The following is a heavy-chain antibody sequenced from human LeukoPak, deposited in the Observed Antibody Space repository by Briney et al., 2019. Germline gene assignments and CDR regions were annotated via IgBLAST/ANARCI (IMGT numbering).Heavy chain of an antibody. CDR2: ISSSGTTI. Sequence: NPGGSLRLSCAASGFTFSDYYMNWIRQAPGKGLEWVSYISSSGTTIYYADSVKGRFTISRDNAKNSLYLQMISLRAEDTAVYSCARDNYDSSGPYYFDYWGQGTLVTVSS. D-gene: IGHD3-22*01. V-gene: IGHV3-11*04. CDR3: ARDNYDSSGPYYFDY. J-gene: IGHJ4*02. CDR1: GFTFSDYY.